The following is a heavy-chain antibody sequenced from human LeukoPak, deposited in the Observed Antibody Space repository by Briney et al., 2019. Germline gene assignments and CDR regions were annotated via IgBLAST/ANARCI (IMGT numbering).Heavy chain of an antibody. V-gene: IGHV3-15*01. CDR3: TTDGAQPYYDFWSGYRYFDY. J-gene: IGHJ4*02. Sequence: GGSLRLSCAASGFTFSNAWMSWVRQAPGKGLEWVGRIKSKTGGGTTDYAAPVKGRFTISRDDSKNTLYLQMNSLKTEDTAVYYCTTDGAQPYYDFWSGYRYFDYWGQGTLVTVSS. CDR1: GFTFSNAW. CDR2: IKSKTGGGTT. D-gene: IGHD3-3*01.